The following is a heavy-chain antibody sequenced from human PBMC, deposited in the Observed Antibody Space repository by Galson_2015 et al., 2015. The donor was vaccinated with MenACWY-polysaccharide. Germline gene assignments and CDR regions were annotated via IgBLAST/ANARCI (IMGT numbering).Heavy chain of an antibody. V-gene: IGHV6-1*01. J-gene: IGHJ3*02. D-gene: IGHD2-15*01. Sequence: VSGDRVSNDHVAWNWIRQSPSRGLEWLGGADRGANQYAASMRGRIAIHSDTSTNQFSLQLSSVTPEDTGLYYCARGAYSSFDIWGQGTMVTVSS. CDR2: ADRGAN. CDR3: ARGAYSSFDI. CDR1: GDRVSNDHVA.